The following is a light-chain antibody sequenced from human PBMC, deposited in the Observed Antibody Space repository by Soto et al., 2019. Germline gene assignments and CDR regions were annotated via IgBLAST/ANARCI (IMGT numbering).Light chain of an antibody. V-gene: IGKV1-5*01. Sequence: DIQMTQSPSTLSASVGDRVTITCRASQSIGTWVAWYQQKPGEAPKFLIYDVSTLDSGVPLRFSGSGSGTEFTLTISGLQPDDFATYYCQQYSSFSWTFGQGTKVEIK. CDR2: DVS. CDR1: QSIGTW. CDR3: QQYSSFSWT. J-gene: IGKJ1*01.